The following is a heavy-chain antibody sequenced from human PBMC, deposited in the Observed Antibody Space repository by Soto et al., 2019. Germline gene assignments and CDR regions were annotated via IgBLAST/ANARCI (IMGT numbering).Heavy chain of an antibody. V-gene: IGHV2-5*02. CDR1: GFSLTTSGVG. D-gene: IGHD1-1*01. CDR3: AHRLEIAVTGTLDY. CDR2: IYWDDDK. Sequence: KESGPTLVKPTQTLTLTCTFSGFSLTTSGVGVGWIRRPPGKALEWLALIYWDDDKRYSPSLKSRLTITKDTSKNQVVLTMTNMDPVDTATYYCAHRLEIAVTGTLDYWGQGTLVTVSS. J-gene: IGHJ4*02.